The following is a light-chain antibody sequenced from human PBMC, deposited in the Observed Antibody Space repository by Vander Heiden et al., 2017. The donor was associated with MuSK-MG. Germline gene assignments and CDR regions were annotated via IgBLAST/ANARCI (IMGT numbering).Light chain of an antibody. CDR2: RKP. V-gene: IGLV1-40*01. Sequence: QSVLTQPPSLSGAPGQRVTISCTGSTSNIGAGYDVHWYQQLPGAVPKLLNYRKPNRPSGGPDRFPASRAGTSASLVITGLQAEDEADYYCQSYDSRLSGSYVFGSGTKVTVL. CDR1: TSNIGAGYD. CDR3: QSYDSRLSGSYV. J-gene: IGLJ1*01.